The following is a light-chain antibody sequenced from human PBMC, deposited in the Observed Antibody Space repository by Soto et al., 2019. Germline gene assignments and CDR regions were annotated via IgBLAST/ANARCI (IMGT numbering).Light chain of an antibody. CDR3: QQRSNWPPGYS. J-gene: IGKJ2*01. CDR2: DVS. Sequence: ETVLTQSPATLSLSPGERATLSCRASQSVTTYLAWYQQKPGQAPRLLIYDVSNRATGIPARFSGSGSGTDFTLTISSLEPEDFAVYYWQQRSNWPPGYSFGQGTKLEIK. V-gene: IGKV3-11*01. CDR1: QSVTTY.